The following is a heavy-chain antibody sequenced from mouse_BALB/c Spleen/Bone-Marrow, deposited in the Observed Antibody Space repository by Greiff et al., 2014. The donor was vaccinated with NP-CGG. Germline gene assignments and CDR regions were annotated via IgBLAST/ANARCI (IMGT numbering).Heavy chain of an antibody. CDR2: INPYNGGT. CDR1: GYSFTGYT. CDR3: ASYYGSSWYFDV. Sequence: VQLQQSGPELAKPGASMKISCKASGYSFTGYTMNWVKQSHGKNLEWIGLINPYNGGTSYNQKFKGKATLTVDKSSRTAYMEFLSLTSEDSAVYYCASYYGSSWYFDVWGAGTTVTVSS. V-gene: IGHV1S135*01. D-gene: IGHD1-1*01. J-gene: IGHJ1*01.